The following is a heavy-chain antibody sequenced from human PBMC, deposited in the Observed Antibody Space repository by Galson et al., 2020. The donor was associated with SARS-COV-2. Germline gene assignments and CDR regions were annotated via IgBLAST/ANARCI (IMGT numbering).Heavy chain of an antibody. CDR3: ARYYGSGSSYYYLGIDV. CDR2: IHYSGTT. CDR1: GGSFSGYY. V-gene: IGHV4-34*01. D-gene: IGHD3-10*01. Sequence: SETLSLTCAVSGGSFSGYYWSWIRQPPGKGLEWIGEIHYSGTTSYNPSLNSRVTISLDTSRNQFSLKLSSVTAADKAVYYCARYYGSGSSYYYLGIDVWGQGTTVIVSS. J-gene: IGHJ6*02.